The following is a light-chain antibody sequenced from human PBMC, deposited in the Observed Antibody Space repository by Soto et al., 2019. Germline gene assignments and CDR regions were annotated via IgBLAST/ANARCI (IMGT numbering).Light chain of an antibody. CDR2: EVT. Sequence: QSPLRQPASVTGSAGLSITIFCTGTLSDIGSYNYVSWYQQHPGKPPKLMIYEVTNRPSGVSNRFSGSKYGNTASLTISGLQAQAEADYYCSSYTSSSTYVFGTGTKVTV. CDR1: LSDIGSYNY. J-gene: IGLJ1*01. V-gene: IGLV2-14*01. CDR3: SSYTSSSTYV.